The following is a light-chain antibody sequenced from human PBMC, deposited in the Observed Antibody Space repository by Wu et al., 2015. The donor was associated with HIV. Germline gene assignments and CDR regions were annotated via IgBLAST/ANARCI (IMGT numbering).Light chain of an antibody. Sequence: EIVLTQSPGTLSLSPGERATLSCRASQSVSSSYLAWYQQTTGQPPRLLIYGASSRATGIPDRFSGSGSGTDFTLTISKLEPEDFAVYYCQQRLNWPRSPFGQGTRLEIK. V-gene: IGKV3D-20*02. CDR1: QSVSSSY. J-gene: IGKJ5*01. CDR3: QQRLNWPRSP. CDR2: GAS.